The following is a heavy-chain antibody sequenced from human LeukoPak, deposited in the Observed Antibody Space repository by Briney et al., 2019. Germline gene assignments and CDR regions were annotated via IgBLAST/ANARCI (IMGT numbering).Heavy chain of an antibody. CDR3: ARDRDSSSGYYYLFDH. V-gene: IGHV3-20*03. D-gene: IGHD3-22*01. J-gene: IGHJ4*02. CDR1: GFTFDDYG. Sequence: GSLRLSSAASGFTFDDYGLTWVRQAPGKGLEWVSGINWNGGSTGYADSVKGRFTISRDNAKNFLYLQMNSLRAEDTALYYCARDRDSSSGYYYLFDHWGQGTLVTVSS. CDR2: INWNGGST.